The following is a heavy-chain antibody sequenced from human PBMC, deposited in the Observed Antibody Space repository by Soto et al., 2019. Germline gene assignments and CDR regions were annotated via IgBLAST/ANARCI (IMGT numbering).Heavy chain of an antibody. J-gene: IGHJ5*02. V-gene: IGHV1-69*06. CDR1: GGTFSSYA. D-gene: IGHD3-22*01. CDR2: IIPIFGTA. Sequence: SCKASGGTFSSYAISWVRQAPGQGLEWMGGIIPIFGTANYAQKFQGRVTITADKSTSTAYMELSSLRSEDTAVYYCARGPGGYSDNWFDPWGQGTLVTVSS. CDR3: ARGPGGYSDNWFDP.